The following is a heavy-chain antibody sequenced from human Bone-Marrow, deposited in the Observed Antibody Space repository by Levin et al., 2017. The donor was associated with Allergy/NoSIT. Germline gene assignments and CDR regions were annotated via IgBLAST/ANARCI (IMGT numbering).Heavy chain of an antibody. CDR2: VSGSGDST. CDR3: AKSAGYTSAWPPWHFQH. CDR1: GFTFSAYA. V-gene: IGHV3-23*01. Sequence: QPGGSLRLSCAASGFTFSAYAMSWVRQVPGKGLEWVSAVSGSGDSTYYADSVKGRFTISRDNSKNTLYLQMSSLSAEDTAIYYCAKSAGYTSAWPPWHFQHWGQGTLVTVSS. J-gene: IGHJ1*01. D-gene: IGHD6-25*01.